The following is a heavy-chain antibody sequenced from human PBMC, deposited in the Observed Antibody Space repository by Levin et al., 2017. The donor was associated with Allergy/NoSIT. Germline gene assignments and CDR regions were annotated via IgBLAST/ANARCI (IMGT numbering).Heavy chain of an antibody. CDR2: IYKTGST. CDR1: GGSIYNNDYY. J-gene: IGHJ2*01. V-gene: IGHV4-39*01. Sequence: PSETLSLTCTVSGGSIYNNDYYWAWIRQPPGKGLEWIGSIYKTGSTFHNPSLKSRVSIFVETSKNLVSLKLRSVTAADAAVYYCARPNKRMVVGDGWYFDLWGRGTLVTVSS. D-gene: IGHD3-10*01. CDR3: ARPNKRMVVGDGWYFDL.